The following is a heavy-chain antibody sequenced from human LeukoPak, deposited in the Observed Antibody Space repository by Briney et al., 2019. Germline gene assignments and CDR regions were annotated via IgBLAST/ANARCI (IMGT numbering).Heavy chain of an antibody. J-gene: IGHJ4*02. V-gene: IGHV4-39*01. CDR2: IYYSGST. Sequence: SETLSLTCAVYGGSFSGYYWGWIRQPPGKGLEWIGSIYYSGSTYYNPSLKSRVTISVDTSKNQFSLKLSSVTAADTAVYYCARHSKGTYSITMVRGVTYFDYWGQGTLVTVSS. CDR1: GGSFSGYY. CDR3: ARHSKGTYSITMVRGVTYFDY. D-gene: IGHD3-10*01.